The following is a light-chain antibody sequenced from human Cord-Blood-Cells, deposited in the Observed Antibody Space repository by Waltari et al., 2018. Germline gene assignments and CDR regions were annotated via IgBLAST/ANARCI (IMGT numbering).Light chain of an antibody. CDR1: SANRGSIY. Sequence: QYVLPLPPSASGTPAQRVTFSCSGSSANRGSIYVYWYQQLPGTAPKLLIYRNNQRPSGVPDRFSGSKSGTSASLAISGLRSEDEADYYCAAWDDSLSGPVFGGGTKLTVL. CDR2: RNN. CDR3: AAWDDSLSGPV. J-gene: IGLJ2*01. V-gene: IGLV1-47*01.